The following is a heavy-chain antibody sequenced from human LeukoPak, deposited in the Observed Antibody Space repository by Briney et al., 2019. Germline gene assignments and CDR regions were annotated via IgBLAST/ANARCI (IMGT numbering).Heavy chain of an antibody. CDR1: GFTFSSYS. CDR3: ARGLTGYSSSWYGDAFDI. V-gene: IGHV3-21*01. Sequence: GGSLRLSCAASGFTFSSYSMNWVRQAPGKGLEWVSSISSSSSYIYYADSVKGRFTISRDNAKNSLYLQMNSLRAEDTAVYYCARGLTGYSSSWYGDAFDIWGQGTMVTVSS. D-gene: IGHD6-13*01. CDR2: ISSSSSYI. J-gene: IGHJ3*02.